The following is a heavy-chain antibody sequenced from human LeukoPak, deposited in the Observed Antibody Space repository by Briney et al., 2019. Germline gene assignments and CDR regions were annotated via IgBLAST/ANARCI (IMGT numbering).Heavy chain of an antibody. V-gene: IGHV3-30*04. CDR1: GFTFSSYA. J-gene: IGHJ6*04. CDR3: ARLDHSFNWNGPYYYYGMDV. Sequence: PGRSLRLSCAASGFTFSSYAMHWVRQAPGKGLEWVAVISYDGSNKYYADSVKGRFTISRDNSKNTLYLQMNSLRAEDTAVYYCARLDHSFNWNGPYYYYGMDVWGKGTTVTVSS. CDR2: ISYDGSNK. D-gene: IGHD1-20*01.